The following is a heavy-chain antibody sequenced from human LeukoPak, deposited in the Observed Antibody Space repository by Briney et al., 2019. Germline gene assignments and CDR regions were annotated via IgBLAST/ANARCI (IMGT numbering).Heavy chain of an antibody. CDR1: GFTFATSA. CDR2: IVVGSGNI. V-gene: IGHV1-58*01. CDR3: AATLTVTAGSSYYGMDV. D-gene: IGHD4-17*01. J-gene: IGHJ6*02. Sequence: GASVKVSCKASGFTFATSAVQWVRQARGRRLEWIGWIVVGSGNINYAQKFQERVTITRDMSTSTAYMELSSLRSGDTAVYYCAATLTVTAGSSYYGMDVWGQGTTVTVSS.